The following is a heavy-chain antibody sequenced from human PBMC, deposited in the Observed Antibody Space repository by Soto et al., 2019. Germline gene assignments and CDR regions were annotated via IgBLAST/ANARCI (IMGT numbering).Heavy chain of an antibody. CDR2: ISGDGGST. Sequence: GESLKISCAASGFTFDDYAMHWVRQAPGKGLEWVSLISGDGGSTYYADSVKGRFTISRDNSKNSLYLQMNSLRTEDTALYYCAKDTNPCVGGSCYYYYYGMDVWGQGTTVTVSS. J-gene: IGHJ6*02. V-gene: IGHV3-43*02. CDR1: GFTFDDYA. D-gene: IGHD2-15*01. CDR3: AKDTNPCVGGSCYYYYYGMDV.